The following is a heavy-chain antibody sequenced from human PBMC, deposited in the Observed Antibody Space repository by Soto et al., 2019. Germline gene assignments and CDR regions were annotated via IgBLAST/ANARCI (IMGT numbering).Heavy chain of an antibody. J-gene: IGHJ4*02. Sequence: QVQLQESGPGLVKPSGTLALTCAVSGDSIDNSYWWTWVRQSPGKGLEWIGEIYHSGTTNYNPALESRVTISVDRSKNEFSLTLDSVTAADTAVYYCASWGGLHLPRLDWGQGALVTVSS. CDR1: GDSIDNSYW. CDR2: IYHSGTT. V-gene: IGHV4-4*02. CDR3: ASWGGLHLPRLD. D-gene: IGHD3-16*01.